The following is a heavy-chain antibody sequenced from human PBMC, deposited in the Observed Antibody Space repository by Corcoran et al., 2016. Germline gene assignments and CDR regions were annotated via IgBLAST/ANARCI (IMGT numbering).Heavy chain of an antibody. Sequence: EVQLVESGGGLVKPGRSLRLSCTVSGFTVGDYAMSWFRQAPGKGLEWVGFIRSKAYGGTTEYAASVKGRFTISRDDSKSIAYLQMNSLKTEDTAVYYCTRGGGATYNTPLIQGRGQGTLVTVSS. D-gene: IGHD1-26*01. CDR1: GFTVGDYA. CDR2: IRSKAYGGTT. V-gene: IGHV3-49*05. J-gene: IGHJ4*02. CDR3: TRGGGATYNTPLIQG.